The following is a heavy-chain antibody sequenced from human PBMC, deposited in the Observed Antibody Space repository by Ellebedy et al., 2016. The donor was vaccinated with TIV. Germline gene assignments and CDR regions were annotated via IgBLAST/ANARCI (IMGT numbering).Heavy chain of an antibody. V-gene: IGHV3-23*01. J-gene: IGHJ4*02. Sequence: GGSLRLSXAASGFTFSSYAMSWVRQAPGRGLEWVSGMSGSGASTYYADSVKGRFTISRDNSENTLYVQMNSLRAEDTALYYCARVGSGYHWYYLDYWGQGTLVTVSS. CDR2: MSGSGAST. CDR3: ARVGSGYHWYYLDY. D-gene: IGHD5-12*01. CDR1: GFTFSSYA.